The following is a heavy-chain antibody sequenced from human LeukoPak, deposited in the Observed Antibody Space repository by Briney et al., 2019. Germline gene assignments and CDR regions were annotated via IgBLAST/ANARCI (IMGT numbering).Heavy chain of an antibody. CDR1: GYTFSRYA. Sequence: PGGSLRLSCAASGYTFSRYAMSGVRDSPGEGGEWVSDLSGCGGSTYYADSVQGRFTIARDNSKNTLYLQMNSLRAEDTAVYYCAKDRRSSWYEECLDYWGQGTLVTVSS. D-gene: IGHD6-13*01. V-gene: IGHV3-23*01. J-gene: IGHJ4*02. CDR2: LSGCGGST. CDR3: AKDRRSSWYEECLDY.